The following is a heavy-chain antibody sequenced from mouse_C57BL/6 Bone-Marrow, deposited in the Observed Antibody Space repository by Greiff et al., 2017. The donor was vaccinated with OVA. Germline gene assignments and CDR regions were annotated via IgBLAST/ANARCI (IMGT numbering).Heavy chain of an antibody. D-gene: IGHD2-1*01. CDR2: ISSGGSYT. CDR3: ARHVFGNGLFAY. Sequence: EVKLVESGGDLVKPGGSLKLSCAASGFTFSSYGMSWVRQTPDKRLEWVATISSGGSYTYYPDSVKGRFTISRDNAKNTLYLQMSSLKSEDTAMYYCARHVFGNGLFAYWGQGTLVTVSA. J-gene: IGHJ3*01. CDR1: GFTFSSYG. V-gene: IGHV5-6*02.